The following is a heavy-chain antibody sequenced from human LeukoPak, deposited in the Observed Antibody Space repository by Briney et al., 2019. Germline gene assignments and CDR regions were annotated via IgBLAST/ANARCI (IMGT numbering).Heavy chain of an antibody. CDR3: ARLVDTAPDY. CDR2: INHSGST. D-gene: IGHD5-18*01. J-gene: IGHJ4*02. CDR1: RGSFSGYY. Sequence: SETLSLTCAVYRGSFSGYYWSWIRQPPGKGLEWIGEINHSGSTNYNPSLKSRVTISVDTPKNQFSLKLSSVTAADTAVYYCARLVDTAPDYWGQGTLVTVSS. V-gene: IGHV4-34*01.